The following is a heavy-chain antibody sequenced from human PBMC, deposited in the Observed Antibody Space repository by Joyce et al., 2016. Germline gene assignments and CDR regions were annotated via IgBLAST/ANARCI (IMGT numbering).Heavy chain of an antibody. CDR2: IKQDGSER. J-gene: IGHJ4*02. CDR1: GFSFSDHW. D-gene: IGHD2-2*02. Sequence: EVQLVESGGLLVQPGGSLRLSCATSGFSFSDHWRNWVRQAPGKGLEWVAMIKQDGSERHYVDSVNGRFTISRDNTKNSLYLQMDNLRAEDTAVYYCVRGAGYILDYWGRGTLVTVSS. CDR3: VRGAGYILDY. V-gene: IGHV3-7*01.